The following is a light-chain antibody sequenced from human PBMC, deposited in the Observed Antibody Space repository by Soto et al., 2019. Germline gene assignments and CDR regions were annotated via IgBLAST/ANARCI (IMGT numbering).Light chain of an antibody. CDR2: GAS. Sequence: EIVMTQSPGTRSVSPWERSARSFRASQSVSSRLAWYQQKPGQGPRLLIYGASSRATGTPDRFSGSGSGTDFTLTINRLEPEDFALYYCQQYGSSPPTFGQGTKVDIK. V-gene: IGKV3-20*01. J-gene: IGKJ1*01. CDR3: QQYGSSPPT. CDR1: QSVSSR.